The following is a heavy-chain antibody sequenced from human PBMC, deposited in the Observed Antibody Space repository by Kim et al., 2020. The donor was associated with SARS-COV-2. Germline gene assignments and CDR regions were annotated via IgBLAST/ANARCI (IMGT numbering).Heavy chain of an antibody. CDR2: IYYSGST. J-gene: IGHJ4*02. CDR1: GGSISSSSYY. D-gene: IGHD3-9*01. CDR3: ARQTYYDILTGLSEDY. Sequence: SETLSLTCTVSGGSISSSSYYWGWIRQPPGKGLEWIGSIYYSGSTYYNPSLKSRVTISVDTSKNQFSLKLSSVTAADTAVYYCARQTYYDILTGLSEDYWGQGTLVTVSS. V-gene: IGHV4-39*01.